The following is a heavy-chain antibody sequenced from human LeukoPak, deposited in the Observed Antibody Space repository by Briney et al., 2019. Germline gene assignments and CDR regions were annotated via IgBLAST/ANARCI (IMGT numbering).Heavy chain of an antibody. V-gene: IGHV1-2*02. J-gene: IGHJ6*03. Sequence: ASVKVSCTASGYTYTGYYMHWVRQAPGQGLEWMGWINPNSGGTNYAQKFQGRVTMTRDTSISTAYMELSRLRSDDTAGYYCARVKIGYCSSTSCPPHYYYYYYMDVWGKGTTVTVSS. CDR3: ARVKIGYCSSTSCPPHYYYYYYMDV. D-gene: IGHD2-2*01. CDR1: GYTYTGYY. CDR2: INPNSGGT.